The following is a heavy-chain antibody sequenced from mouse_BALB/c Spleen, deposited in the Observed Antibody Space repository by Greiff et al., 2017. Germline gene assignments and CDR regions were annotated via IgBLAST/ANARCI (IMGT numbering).Heavy chain of an antibody. V-gene: IGHV5-6-5*01. CDR3: AGDYDYYAMDY. D-gene: IGHD2-4*01. CDR2: ISSGGST. Sequence: VQLKESGGGLVKPGGSLKLSCAASGFTFSSYAMSWVRQTPEKRLEWVASISSGGSTYYPDSVKGRFTISRDNARNILYLQMSSLRSEDTAMYYCAGDYDYYAMDYWGQGTSVTVSS. CDR1: GFTFSSYA. J-gene: IGHJ4*01.